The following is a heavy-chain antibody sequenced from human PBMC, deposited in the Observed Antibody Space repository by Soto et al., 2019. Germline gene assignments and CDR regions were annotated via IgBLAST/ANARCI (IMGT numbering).Heavy chain of an antibody. D-gene: IGHD3-16*01. Sequence: GESLKISCKASGYSFTSYYIGWVRQMPGKGLEWMGIIYPGDSDTRYNPSFQGQVTISADKSLSTAYLQWSSLKASDTAMYYCAKRGPHYFDYWGRGXLVTVYS. V-gene: IGHV5-51*01. CDR1: GYSFTSYY. J-gene: IGHJ4*02. CDR3: AKRGPHYFDY. CDR2: IYPGDSDT.